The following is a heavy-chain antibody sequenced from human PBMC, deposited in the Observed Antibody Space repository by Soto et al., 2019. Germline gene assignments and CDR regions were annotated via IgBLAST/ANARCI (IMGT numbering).Heavy chain of an antibody. V-gene: IGHV3-23*01. J-gene: IGHJ1*01. CDR2: ISGSGDST. CDR1: GFTFSSYA. Sequence: EVQLLESGGGLVQPGGSLRLSCAASGFTFSSYAMSWVRQAPGKGLEWVSGISGSGDSTYYADSVKGRFTISRDNSKNTLYLQMNSLRAEDTAVYYCAKGVPGIAVAGNGYFPHWGQGTLVTVSS. CDR3: AKGVPGIAVAGNGYFPH. D-gene: IGHD6-19*01.